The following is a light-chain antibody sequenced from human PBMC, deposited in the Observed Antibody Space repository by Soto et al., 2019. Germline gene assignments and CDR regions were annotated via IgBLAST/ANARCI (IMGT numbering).Light chain of an antibody. J-gene: IGLJ3*02. CDR1: SSDVGGYNF. CDR3: SSYTLMNTLVL. CDR2: EVS. V-gene: IGLV2-14*01. Sequence: QSALTRPASVSGSPGQSITIYCTGTSSDVGGYNFVSWYQKHPGKAPRLIIYEVSSRPSGVSYRFSGYMSGNTASLTISGLQAEDEGDYDCSSYTLMNTLVLFGGRTKLTVL.